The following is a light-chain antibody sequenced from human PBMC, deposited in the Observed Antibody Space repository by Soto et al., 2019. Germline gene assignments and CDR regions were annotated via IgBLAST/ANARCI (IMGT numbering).Light chain of an antibody. CDR2: DGS. Sequence: DIQMTQSPSSLSASVGDRVTITCQASRDISTSLNWYQQKPGKAPKLLIYDGSHLETGVPSRFSVRASVTRFAFTIRSLQAEGAATYYGHHYDSLPMHTFGLGSKLEI. J-gene: IGKJ2*01. CDR1: RDISTS. CDR3: HHYDSLPMHT. V-gene: IGKV1-33*01.